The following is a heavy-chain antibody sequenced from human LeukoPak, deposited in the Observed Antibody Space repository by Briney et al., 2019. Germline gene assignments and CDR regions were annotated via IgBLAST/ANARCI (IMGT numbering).Heavy chain of an antibody. CDR1: GYSFTSYW. V-gene: IGHV5-51*01. CDR2: IYPGDSDT. D-gene: IGHD6-13*01. J-gene: IGHJ4*02. Sequence: NLGESLQISGMGSGYSFTSYWLGWARQMPGKGLEWMGIIYPGDSDTRYSPSFQGQVTISADKSISTAYLQWSSLKASDTAMYYCARRLISIAAAGTLMDFFDYWGQGTLVTVSS. CDR3: ARRLISIAAAGTLMDFFDY.